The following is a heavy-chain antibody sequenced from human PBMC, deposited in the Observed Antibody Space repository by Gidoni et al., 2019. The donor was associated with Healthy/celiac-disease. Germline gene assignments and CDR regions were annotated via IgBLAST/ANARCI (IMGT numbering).Heavy chain of an antibody. J-gene: IGHJ3*02. CDR3: ARGWEPLSFDI. CDR2: IYTSGST. V-gene: IGHV4-61*02. D-gene: IGHD1-26*01. CDR1: GGSISSGSYY. Sequence: QVQLQESGPGLVKPSQTLSLTCTVPGGSISSGSYYWSWIRQPAGKGLEWIGRIYTSGSTNYNPSLKSRVTMSVDTSKNQFSLKLSSVTAADTAVYYCARGWEPLSFDIWGQGTMVTVSS.